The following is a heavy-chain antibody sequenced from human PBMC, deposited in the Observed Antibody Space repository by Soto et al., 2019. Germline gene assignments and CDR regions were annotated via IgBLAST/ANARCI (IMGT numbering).Heavy chain of an antibody. D-gene: IGHD6-19*01. V-gene: IGHV4-59*01. J-gene: IGHJ3*02. CDR3: ARDYHSGGAFDI. Sequence: SETLSLTCTVSGGSISSYFWSWIRQPPGKGLEWIGYIYYSGSTNYNPSLKSRVTISVDTSKNQLSLKLSSVTAADTAVYYCARDYHSGGAFDIWGQGTMVTVSS. CDR2: IYYSGST. CDR1: GGSISSYF.